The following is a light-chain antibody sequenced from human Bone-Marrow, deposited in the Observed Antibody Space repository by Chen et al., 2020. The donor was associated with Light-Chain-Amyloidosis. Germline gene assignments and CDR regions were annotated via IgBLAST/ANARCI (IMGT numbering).Light chain of an antibody. Sequence: EIVMTQSPATLSVSPGERAPLSCRASQSVSSNLAWYQQKPGQAPRLLIYGASTRATGIPARFSGSGSGTEFTLPISSMQSEDFAVYYCQQYNNWPRTFGQGTKVEIK. V-gene: IGKV3-15*01. J-gene: IGKJ1*01. CDR1: QSVSSN. CDR2: GAS. CDR3: QQYNNWPRT.